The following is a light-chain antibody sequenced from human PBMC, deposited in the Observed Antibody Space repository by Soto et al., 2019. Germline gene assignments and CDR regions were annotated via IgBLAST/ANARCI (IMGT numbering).Light chain of an antibody. CDR3: QQYNEWPGT. V-gene: IGKV3D-15*01. CDR2: GAS. Sequence: EIVLTQSPATLSLSPGERATLSCRASQSVSTYLGWYQQKPGQAPRLLIYGASSRATGIPDRFSGSGSGTDFTLTIRSLQSEDFAVYYCQQYNEWPGTFGQGTKVDIK. CDR1: QSVSTY. J-gene: IGKJ1*01.